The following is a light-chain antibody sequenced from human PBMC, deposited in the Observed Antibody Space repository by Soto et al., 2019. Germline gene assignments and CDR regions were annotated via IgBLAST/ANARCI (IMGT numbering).Light chain of an antibody. CDR1: QSVSSY. Sequence: EIVLTQSPATLSLYPGERSTLSCGASQSVSSYLAWYQQKPGQAPRLLIYGISNRAAGIPDRFTGSGSGTDFTLTIDGLEPEDFAVYYCQQYAQSLWTFGQGTKVDIK. V-gene: IGKV3-11*01. CDR2: GIS. CDR3: QQYAQSLWT. J-gene: IGKJ1*01.